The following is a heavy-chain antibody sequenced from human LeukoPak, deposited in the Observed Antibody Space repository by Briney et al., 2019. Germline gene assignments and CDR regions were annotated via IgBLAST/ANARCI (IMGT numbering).Heavy chain of an antibody. J-gene: IGHJ6*03. CDR2: ISAYNGNT. CDR3: ARGQSCSSTSCHFTTYYYMDV. CDR1: GYTFTSYG. V-gene: IGHV1-18*01. Sequence: ASVKVSCKASGYTFTSYGISWVRQAPGQGLEWMGWISAYNGNTNYAQKLQGRVSMTRDTSISTAYMELSRLRSDDTAVYYCARGQSCSSTSCHFTTYYYMDVWGKGTTVTVSS. D-gene: IGHD2-2*01.